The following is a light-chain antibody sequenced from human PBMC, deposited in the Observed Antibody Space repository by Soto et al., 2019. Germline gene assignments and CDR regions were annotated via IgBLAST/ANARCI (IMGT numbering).Light chain of an antibody. J-gene: IGLJ3*02. CDR2: EVN. V-gene: IGLV2-14*01. CDR1: SSDVGGYDY. CDR3: SSYTSISSWV. Sequence: QSALTQPASVSGSPGQSITISCTGSSSDVGGYDYVSWYQQHPGKAPKLMIYEVNNRPSGVSNRFSGSKSGNTASLTISGLQAEDDADDYCSSYTSISSWVFGGGTKLTVL.